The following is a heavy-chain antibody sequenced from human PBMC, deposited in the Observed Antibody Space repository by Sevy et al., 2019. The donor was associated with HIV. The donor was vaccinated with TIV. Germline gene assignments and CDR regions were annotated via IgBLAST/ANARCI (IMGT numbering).Heavy chain of an antibody. J-gene: IGHJ5*02. CDR2: ISAYNGNT. CDR1: GYTFTSYG. V-gene: IGHV1-18*01. CDR3: ARVVSVLGRAHKRNWFDP. Sequence: ASVKVSCKASGYTFTSYGINWVRQAPGQGLEWMGWISAYNGNTNYAQKLQGRVTMTTDTSTSTAYMELRSLRSDDTAVYYCARVVSVLGRAHKRNWFDPWGQGTLVTVSS. D-gene: IGHD7-27*01.